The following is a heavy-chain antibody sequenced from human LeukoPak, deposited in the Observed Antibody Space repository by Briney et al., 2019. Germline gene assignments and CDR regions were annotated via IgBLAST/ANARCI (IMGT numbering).Heavy chain of an antibody. Sequence: GGSLRLSCAASGFTFSSYEMNWVRQAPGKRLEWVSYISSSGSTIYYADSVKGRFTISRDNAKNSLYLQMNSLRAEDTAVYYCARGSMRYCSSTSCYRVLDYWGQGTLVTVSS. CDR1: GFTFSSYE. CDR2: ISSSGSTI. CDR3: ARGSMRYCSSTSCYRVLDY. D-gene: IGHD2-2*02. V-gene: IGHV3-48*03. J-gene: IGHJ4*02.